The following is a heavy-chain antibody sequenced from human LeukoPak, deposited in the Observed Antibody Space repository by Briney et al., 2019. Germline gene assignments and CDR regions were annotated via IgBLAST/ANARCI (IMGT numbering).Heavy chain of an antibody. CDR2: IYYSGST. V-gene: IGHV4-59*01. CDR3: ARGYYDILTGTQVNAFDM. D-gene: IGHD3-9*01. CDR1: GGYLRSYY. Sequence: PSETLSLTCTVSGGYLRSYYWSWIRQPPGKGLEWIGKIYYSGSTDYNPSLKSRVTISVDTSKNQFSLKLSFVTAADTAVYYCARGYYDILTGTQVNAFDMWGQGTMVTVSS. J-gene: IGHJ3*02.